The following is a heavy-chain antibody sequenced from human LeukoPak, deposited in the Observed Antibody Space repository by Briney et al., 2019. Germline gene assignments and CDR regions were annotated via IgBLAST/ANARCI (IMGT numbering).Heavy chain of an antibody. V-gene: IGHV3-48*04. J-gene: IGHJ6*03. D-gene: IGHD3-16*02. CDR1: GFTFGSYS. Sequence: GGSLRLSCAASGFTFGSYSMNWVRQAPGKGLEWVSYISSSSSTMYYADSVKGRFTISRDNAKNSLYLQMNSLTAEDTAVFYCAKDGVILAPGVYWYMDVWGRGTTVTVSS. CDR3: AKDGVILAPGVYWYMDV. CDR2: ISSSSSTM.